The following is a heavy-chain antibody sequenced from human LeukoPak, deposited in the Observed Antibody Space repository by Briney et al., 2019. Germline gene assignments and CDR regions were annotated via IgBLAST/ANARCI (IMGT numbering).Heavy chain of an antibody. CDR1: GYTFTSYD. D-gene: IGHD6-6*01. J-gene: IGHJ6*03. CDR3: ARTMDSSSWPYYYYYMDV. V-gene: IGHV1-8*03. CDR2: MNPNSGNT. Sequence: ASVKVSCKASGYTFTSYDINWVRQATGQGLEWMGWMNPNSGNTGYAQKFQGRVTITRNTSISTAYMELSSLRSEDTAVYYCARTMDSSSWPYYYYYMDVWGKGTTVTVSS.